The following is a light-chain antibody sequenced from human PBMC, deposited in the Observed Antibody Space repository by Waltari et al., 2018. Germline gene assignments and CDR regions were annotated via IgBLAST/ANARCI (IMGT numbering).Light chain of an antibody. Sequence: DIQMTQFPSTLSASVGDRLTITCRASQSINSWLAWYQQKPGKSPNVLIYKAFSLESGVPSRFSGSGSGTEFTLTISSLQPDDFATYYCQQYNSYEWTFGQGTKVAIK. CDR3: QQYNSYEWT. V-gene: IGKV1-5*03. CDR2: KAF. J-gene: IGKJ1*01. CDR1: QSINSW.